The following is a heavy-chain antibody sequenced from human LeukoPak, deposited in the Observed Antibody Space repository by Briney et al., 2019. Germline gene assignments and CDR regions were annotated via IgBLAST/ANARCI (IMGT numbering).Heavy chain of an antibody. CDR2: ISTYNGNT. CDR3: ALPAKGAFFYDYMEV. V-gene: IGHV1-18*01. Sequence: GASVKVSCKASAYTSPNYGITWVRQAPGRGLEWMGWISTYNGNTQYAQKFQGRVTMTTDTPTKTVYMELSNLRSNDTAVYYCALPAKGAFFYDYMEVWGKGTTVTVSS. J-gene: IGHJ6*03. D-gene: IGHD2/OR15-2a*01. CDR1: AYTSPNYG.